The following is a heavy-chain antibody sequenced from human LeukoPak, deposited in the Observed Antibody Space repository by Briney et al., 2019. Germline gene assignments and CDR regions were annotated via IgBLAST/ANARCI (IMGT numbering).Heavy chain of an antibody. CDR1: GYTFTGYY. D-gene: IGHD3-22*01. CDR3: ATASLYYYDSSGSDAFDI. Sequence: ALVKVSCKASGYTFTGYYMHWVRQAPGQGLEWMGWINPNSGGTNYAQKFQGRVTMTRDTSISTAYMELSRLRSDDTAVYYCATASLYYYDSSGSDAFDIWGQGTMVTVSS. V-gene: IGHV1-2*02. J-gene: IGHJ3*02. CDR2: INPNSGGT.